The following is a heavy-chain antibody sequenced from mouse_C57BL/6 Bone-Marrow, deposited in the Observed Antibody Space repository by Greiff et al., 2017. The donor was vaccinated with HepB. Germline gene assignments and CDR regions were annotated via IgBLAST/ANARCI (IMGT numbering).Heavy chain of an antibody. J-gene: IGHJ1*03. D-gene: IGHD2-3*01. V-gene: IGHV5-9-1*02. CDR2: ISSGGDYI. CDR1: GFTFSSYA. CDR3: TREGDYDGYGKYFDV. Sequence: EVMLVESGEGLVKPGGSLKLSCAASGFTFSSYAMSWVRQTPEKRLEWVAYISSGGDYIYYADTVKGRFTISRDNARNTLYLQMSSLKSEDTAMYYCTREGDYDGYGKYFDVWGTGTTVTVSS.